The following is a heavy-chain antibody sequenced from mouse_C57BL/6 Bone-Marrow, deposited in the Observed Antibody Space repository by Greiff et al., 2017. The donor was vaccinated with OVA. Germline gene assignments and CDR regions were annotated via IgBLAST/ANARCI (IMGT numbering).Heavy chain of an antibody. D-gene: IGHD2-4*01. CDR2: IWSGGST. J-gene: IGHJ3*01. V-gene: IGHV2-2*01. CDR3: AILIYYDYDGPLSY. CDR1: GFSLTSYG. Sequence: VKLQQSGPGLVQPSQSLSITCTVSGFSLTSYGVHWVRQSPGKGLEWLGVIWSGGSTDYNAAFISRLSISKDNSKSQVFFKMNSLQADDTAIYYCAILIYYDYDGPLSYWGQGTLVTVSA.